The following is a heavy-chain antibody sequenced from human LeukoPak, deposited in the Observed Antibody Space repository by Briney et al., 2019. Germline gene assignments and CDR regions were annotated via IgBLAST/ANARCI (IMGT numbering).Heavy chain of an antibody. V-gene: IGHV1-18*01. Sequence: ASVKVSCKASGYTFTSYGISWVRQAPGQGLEWMGWISAYNGNTNYAQKLQGRVTMTTDTSTSTAYMELSSLRSEDTAVYYCARVKMDYYYDSGGYPGDWGQGTLVTVSS. CDR1: GYTFTSYG. J-gene: IGHJ4*02. CDR3: ARVKMDYYYDSGGYPGD. D-gene: IGHD3-22*01. CDR2: ISAYNGNT.